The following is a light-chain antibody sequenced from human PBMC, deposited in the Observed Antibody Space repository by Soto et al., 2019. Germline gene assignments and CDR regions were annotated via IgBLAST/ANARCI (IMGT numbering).Light chain of an antibody. CDR2: DAS. CDR3: QQYNTYPLT. Sequence: SASVGDRVTITCRASQSISSWLAWYQQKPGKVPKLLIYDASSLQSGVPSRFSGSGSGTEFTLTISSLQPDDIATYFCQQYNTYPLTFGGGTKVDIK. V-gene: IGKV1-5*01. CDR1: QSISSW. J-gene: IGKJ4*01.